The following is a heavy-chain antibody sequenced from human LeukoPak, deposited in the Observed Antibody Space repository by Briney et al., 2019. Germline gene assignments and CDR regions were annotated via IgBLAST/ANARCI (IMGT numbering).Heavy chain of an antibody. V-gene: IGHV3-23*01. CDR3: AKASLSMIVVVITTVDY. CDR2: ISGSGGST. D-gene: IGHD3-22*01. CDR1: GFTFSNYA. Sequence: GGSLRLSCAASGFTFSNYAMSWVRQAPGKGLEWVSAISGSGGSTYYADSVKGRFTISRDNSKNTLYLQMNSLRAEDTAVYYCAKASLSMIVVVITTVDYWGQGTLVTVSS. J-gene: IGHJ4*02.